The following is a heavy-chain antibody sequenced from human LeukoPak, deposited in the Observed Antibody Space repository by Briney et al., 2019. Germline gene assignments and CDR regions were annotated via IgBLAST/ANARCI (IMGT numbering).Heavy chain of an antibody. D-gene: IGHD1-20*01. CDR1: GFTFSSYA. Sequence: GGSLRLSCAAFGFTFSSYAMSWVRQAPGKGLEWVSTISGSGGSTYYADSVKGRFTISGDNSKNTLYLQMNSLRAEDTAVYYCAKLTKNPYKWSTGDFDYWGQGTLVTVSS. CDR3: AKLTKNPYKWSTGDFDY. CDR2: ISGSGGST. J-gene: IGHJ4*02. V-gene: IGHV3-23*01.